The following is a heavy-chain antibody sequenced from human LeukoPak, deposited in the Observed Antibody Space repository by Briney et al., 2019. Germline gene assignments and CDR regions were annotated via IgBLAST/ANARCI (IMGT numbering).Heavy chain of an antibody. CDR2: IYSGGST. V-gene: IGHV3-53*01. J-gene: IGHJ4*02. Sequence: PGGSLRLSCAASGLTVSSNYMSWVRQAPGKGLEWVSVIYSGGSTYYADSVKGRFTISRDNFKNTLYLQMNSLRAEDTAVYYCARGQYYYDSSGYWYYFDYWGQGTLVTVSS. CDR3: ARGQYYYDSSGYWYYFDY. D-gene: IGHD3-22*01. CDR1: GLTVSSNY.